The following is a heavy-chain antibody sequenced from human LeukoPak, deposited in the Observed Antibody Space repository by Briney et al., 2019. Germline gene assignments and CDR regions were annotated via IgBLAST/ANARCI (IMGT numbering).Heavy chain of an antibody. CDR2: IYYSGST. CDR1: GGSISSYY. Sequence: SETLSLTCTVSGGSISSYYWSWIRQPPGKGLEWIGYIYYSGSTNYNPSLKSRVTISVDTSKNQFSLKLSSVTAADTAVYYCAREGIAAAGPTAIDYWGQGTLVTVSS. D-gene: IGHD6-13*01. CDR3: AREGIAAAGPTAIDY. V-gene: IGHV4-59*01. J-gene: IGHJ4*02.